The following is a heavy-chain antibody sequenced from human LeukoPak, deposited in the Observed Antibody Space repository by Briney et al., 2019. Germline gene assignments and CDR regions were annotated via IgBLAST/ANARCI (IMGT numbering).Heavy chain of an antibody. CDR2: MNPNSGNT. CDR1: GYTFTSYD. CDR3: ARSMAPDDFDY. V-gene: IGHV1-8*03. D-gene: IGHD5-24*01. Sequence: ASVKVSCKASGYTFTSYDINWVRQATGQGLEWMGWMNPNSGNTGYAQKFQGRVTITRNTSISTAYMELSRLRSADTAVYYCARSMAPDDFDYWGQGTLVTVSS. J-gene: IGHJ4*02.